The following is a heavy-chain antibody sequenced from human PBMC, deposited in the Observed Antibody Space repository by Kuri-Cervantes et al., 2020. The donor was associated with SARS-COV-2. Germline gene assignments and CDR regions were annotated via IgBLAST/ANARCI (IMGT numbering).Heavy chain of an antibody. V-gene: IGHV3-11*04. Sequence: GGSLRLSCAASGFTFSSYYMTWIRQAPGKGLEWVSSISSSGTTIYYADSVKGRFTISRDNAKNSVFLQMNSLRAEDTAVYYCAREDSGSYPDYWGQGTLVTVSS. J-gene: IGHJ4*02. D-gene: IGHD1-26*01. CDR3: AREDSGSYPDY. CDR2: ISSSGTTI. CDR1: GFTFSSYY.